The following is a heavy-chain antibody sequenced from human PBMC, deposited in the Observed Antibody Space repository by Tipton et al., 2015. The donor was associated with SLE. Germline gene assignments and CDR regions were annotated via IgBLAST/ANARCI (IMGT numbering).Heavy chain of an antibody. CDR1: GFTFSSYA. CDR2: ISYDGSNK. Sequence: SLRLSCAASGFTFSSYAMHWVRQAPGKGLEWVAVISYDGSNKYYADSVKGRFTISRDNSKNTLYLQMNSLRAEDTAVYYCARLSYYYDSSGYDAFDIWGQGTMVTVSS. J-gene: IGHJ3*02. CDR3: ARLSYYYDSSGYDAFDI. V-gene: IGHV3-30*04. D-gene: IGHD3-22*01.